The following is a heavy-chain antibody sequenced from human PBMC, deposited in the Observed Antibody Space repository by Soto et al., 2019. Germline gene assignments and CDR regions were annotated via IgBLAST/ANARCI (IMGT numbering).Heavy chain of an antibody. CDR3: PRDASRDSSARGWFDP. D-gene: IGHD6-13*01. J-gene: IGHJ5*02. CDR1: GFTFRSVT. Sequence: PGGSLRLSCAASGFTFRSVTMNWGRQAPGKGLEWVSTISSNSAYIYYTDALRGRFTISRDNAKNSLHLQMNSLRAEDTAVYYCPRDASRDSSARGWFDPWGPGILVTVSS. CDR2: ISSNSAYI. V-gene: IGHV3-21*01.